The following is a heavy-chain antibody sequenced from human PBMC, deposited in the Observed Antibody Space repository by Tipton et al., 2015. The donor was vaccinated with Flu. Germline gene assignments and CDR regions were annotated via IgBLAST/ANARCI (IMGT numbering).Heavy chain of an antibody. CDR3: ARLDRYFDL. CDR1: GGSISSGSYY. CDR2: IHTSGST. V-gene: IGHV4-61*02. Sequence: TLSLTCTVSGGSISSGSYYWSWIRQPAGKGLEWIGRIHTSGSTNYNPSLKSRVTISVDTSKNQFSLKLSSVTAADTAVYYCARLDRYFDLWGRGTLVTVSS. J-gene: IGHJ2*01. D-gene: IGHD3-9*01.